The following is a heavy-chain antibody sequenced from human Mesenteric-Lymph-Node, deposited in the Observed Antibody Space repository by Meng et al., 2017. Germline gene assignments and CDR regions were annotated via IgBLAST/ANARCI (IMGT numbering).Heavy chain of an antibody. CDR3: ARGKRQWLVRIWFDP. V-gene: IGHV4-38-2*01. D-gene: IGHD6-19*01. CDR1: DYSVVTAYY. CDR2: RFHSGST. J-gene: IGHJ5*02. Sequence: GSLRLSCVVSDYSVVTAYYWGWIRQSPGKGLEWIGCRFHSGSTNYNPSLKSRVTISVDTSKNQFSLKLSSVTAADTAVYYCARGKRQWLVRIWFDPWGQGTLVTVSS.